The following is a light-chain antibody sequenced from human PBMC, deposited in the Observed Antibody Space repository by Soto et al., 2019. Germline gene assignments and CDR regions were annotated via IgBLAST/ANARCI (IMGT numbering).Light chain of an antibody. CDR1: SSDVCGYNY. CDR3: SSYTSSSTYV. CDR2: DVS. V-gene: IGLV2-14*01. J-gene: IGLJ1*01. Sequence: QSALTQPASVSGSPGQSITISCTGTSSDVCGYNYVSWYQQHPGKAPKLMIYDVSNRPSGVSYRFSGSKSGNTASLTISWLQAEDEADYYCSSYTSSSTYVFGTGTKVTVL.